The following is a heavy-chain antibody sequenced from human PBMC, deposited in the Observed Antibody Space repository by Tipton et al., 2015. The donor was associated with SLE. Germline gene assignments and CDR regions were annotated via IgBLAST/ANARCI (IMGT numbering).Heavy chain of an antibody. CDR2: INHSGST. J-gene: IGHJ1*01. V-gene: IGHV4-34*01. Sequence: TLSLTCAVYGGSFSGYYWSWIRQPPGKGLEWIGEINHSGSTNYNPSLKSRVTISVDTSKNQFSPKLSSVTAADTAVYYCASAAHDFWSGPSAYFQHWGQGTRVTVSS. D-gene: IGHD3-3*01. CDR1: GGSFSGYY. CDR3: ASAAHDFWSGPSAYFQH.